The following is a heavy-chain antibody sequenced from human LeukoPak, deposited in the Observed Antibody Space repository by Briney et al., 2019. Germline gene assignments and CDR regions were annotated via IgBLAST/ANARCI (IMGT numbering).Heavy chain of an antibody. D-gene: IGHD3-3*01. J-gene: IGHJ4*02. CDR1: GGSISSSSYY. CDR3: ASGITIFGVVIGPDYDY. Sequence: PSETLSLTCTVSGGSISSSSYYWGWIRQPPGKGLEWIGSIYYSGSTYYKPSLKSRVTISVDTSKNQFSLKLSSVTAADTAVYYCASGITIFGVVIGPDYDYWGQGTLVTVSS. CDR2: IYYSGST. V-gene: IGHV4-39*01.